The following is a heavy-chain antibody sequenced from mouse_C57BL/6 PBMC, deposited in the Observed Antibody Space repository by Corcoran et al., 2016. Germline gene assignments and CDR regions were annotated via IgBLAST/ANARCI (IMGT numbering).Heavy chain of an antibody. J-gene: IGHJ2*01. CDR2: INTYSGVP. CDR3: AREDYGNSYVDY. Sequence: QIQLVKSGPELKKPGETVKISCKASGYTFTPYGMSWVKQAPGKGLKWMGWINTYSGVPTYADDFKGRFAFSLETSASTAYLQINNLKNEDTATYFCAREDYGNSYVDYWGQGTTLTVSS. CDR1: GYTFTPYG. D-gene: IGHD2-1*01. V-gene: IGHV9-3*01.